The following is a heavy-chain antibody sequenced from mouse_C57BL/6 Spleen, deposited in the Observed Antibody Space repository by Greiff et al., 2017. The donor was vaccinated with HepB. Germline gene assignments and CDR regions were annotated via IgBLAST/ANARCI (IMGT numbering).Heavy chain of an antibody. Sequence: QVQLQQPGAELVMPGASVKLSCKASGYTFTSYWMHWVKQRPGQGLEWIGEIDPSDSYTNYNQKFKGKSTLTVDKSSSTAYMQLSSLTSEDSAVYYCAGERIYYYGSSHGGFAYWGQGTLVTVSA. CDR3: AGERIYYYGSSHGGFAY. J-gene: IGHJ3*01. V-gene: IGHV1-69*01. D-gene: IGHD1-1*01. CDR1: GYTFTSYW. CDR2: IDPSDSYT.